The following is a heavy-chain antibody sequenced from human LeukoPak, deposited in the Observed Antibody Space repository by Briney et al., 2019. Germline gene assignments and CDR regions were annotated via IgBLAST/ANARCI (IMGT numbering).Heavy chain of an antibody. D-gene: IGHD2-2*02. CDR3: AKGPEYQLLYTDY. V-gene: IGHV3-23*01. J-gene: IGHJ4*02. CDR2: ISGSGGST. CDR1: GFTVSSNY. Sequence: GGSLRLSCAASGFTVSSNYMSWVRQAPGKGLEWVSAISGSGGSTYYADSVKGRFTISRDNSKNTLYLQMNSLRAEDTAVYYCAKGPEYQLLYTDYWGQGTLVTVSS.